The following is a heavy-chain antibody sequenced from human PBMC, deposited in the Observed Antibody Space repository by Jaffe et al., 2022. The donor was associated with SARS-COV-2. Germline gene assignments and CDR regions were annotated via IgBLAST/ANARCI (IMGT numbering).Heavy chain of an antibody. V-gene: IGHV4-39*02. J-gene: IGHJ2*01. CDR2: IYYSGST. CDR1: GGSISSSSYY. Sequence: QLQLQESGPGLVKPSETLSLTCTVSGGSISSSSYYWGWIRQPPGKGLEWIGSIYYSGSTYYNPSLKSRVTISVDTSKNQFSLKLSSVTAADTAVYYCARDNVLLWFGELYNWYFDLWGRGTLVTVSS. D-gene: IGHD3-10*01. CDR3: ARDNVLLWFGELYNWYFDL.